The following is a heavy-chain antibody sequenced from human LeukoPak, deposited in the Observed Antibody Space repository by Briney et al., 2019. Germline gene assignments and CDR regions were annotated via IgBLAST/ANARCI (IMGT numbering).Heavy chain of an antibody. CDR1: GYTFTSHG. D-gene: IGHD2-15*01. CDR2: ISAYNGNT. V-gene: IGHV1-18*01. J-gene: IGHJ4*02. CDR3: ASLPAIGYCSGGSCFLVDS. Sequence: GASVKVSCKASGYTFTSHGISWVRQAPGQGLEWMGWISAYNGNTNYAQKFQGRVTMTTDTSASTAYMELSSLRSEDTAVYYCASLPAIGYCSGGSCFLVDSWGQGSLVTVSS.